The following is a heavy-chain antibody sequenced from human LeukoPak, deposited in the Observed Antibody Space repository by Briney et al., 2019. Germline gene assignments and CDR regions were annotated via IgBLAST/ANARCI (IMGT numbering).Heavy chain of an antibody. D-gene: IGHD3-10*01. CDR2: ITWDGGST. Sequence: GGSLRLSCAASGFTFDDYAMHWVRQAPGKGLEWVSLITWDGGSTNYEASVKGRFTMSRDNSRDSLYLQMNSLRVEDTAVYYCARDYYGSGSYYQNYFDYWGQGTLVTVSS. V-gene: IGHV3-43D*03. CDR1: GFTFDDYA. J-gene: IGHJ4*02. CDR3: ARDYYGSGSYYQNYFDY.